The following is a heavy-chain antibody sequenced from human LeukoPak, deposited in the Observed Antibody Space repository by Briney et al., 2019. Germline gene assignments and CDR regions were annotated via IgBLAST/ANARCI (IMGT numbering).Heavy chain of an antibody. CDR1: GYTLTELS. CDR2: FDPEDGET. Sequence: ASVKVSCKVSGYTLTELSMHWVRQAPGKGLEWMGGFDPEDGETIYAQKFQGRVTMTDTAYMELSSLRSEDTAVYYCATEGAVAGIRGFDYWGQGTLVTVSS. V-gene: IGHV1-24*01. J-gene: IGHJ4*02. D-gene: IGHD6-19*01. CDR3: ATEGAVAGIRGFDY.